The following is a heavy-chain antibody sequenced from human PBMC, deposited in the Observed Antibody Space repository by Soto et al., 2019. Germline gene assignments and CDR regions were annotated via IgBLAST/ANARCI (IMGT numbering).Heavy chain of an antibody. CDR1: GFTFSSYA. CDR2: ISGSGGST. J-gene: IGHJ4*02. D-gene: IGHD6-13*01. CDR3: ATVWLAAAHPPYFDY. V-gene: IGHV3-23*01. Sequence: EVQLLESGGGLVQPGGSLRLSCAASGFTFSSYAMSWVRQAPGKGLEWVSAISGSGGSTYYADSVKGRFTISRDNSKNTLYLEMNSLRAEDTAVYYCATVWLAAAHPPYFDYWGQGTLVTVSS.